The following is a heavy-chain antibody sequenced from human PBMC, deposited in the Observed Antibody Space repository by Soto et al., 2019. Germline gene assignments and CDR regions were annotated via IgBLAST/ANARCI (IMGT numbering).Heavy chain of an antibody. D-gene: IGHD1-1*01. CDR1: GGSLLGYY. CDR3: ARDRLETETYGMDV. J-gene: IGHJ6*02. CDR2: IYNSGRT. V-gene: IGHV4-4*07. Sequence: SETLSLTCTVSGGSLLGYYWSWIRQPAGKGLEWIGRIYNSGRTNNNPSLKSRVTMSVDMSKNQFSLKLSSVTAAGTAIYYCARDRLETETYGMDVWGRGTTVTVSS.